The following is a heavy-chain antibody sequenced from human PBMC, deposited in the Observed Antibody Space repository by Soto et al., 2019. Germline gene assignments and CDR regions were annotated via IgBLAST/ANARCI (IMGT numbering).Heavy chain of an antibody. V-gene: IGHV3-7*05. CDR3: AGVAV. CDR1: GFTFSNYR. Sequence: EVQLVESGGGLVQPGGSLRLSCAASGFTFSNYRMSWARQAPGKGLEWVANIKVDGSEKYYVDSVKGRFTISRDNAKNTLYLQMNSLRAEDTAVYYCAGVAVRGQGTLVTVSS. CDR2: IKVDGSEK. J-gene: IGHJ4*02. D-gene: IGHD6-19*01.